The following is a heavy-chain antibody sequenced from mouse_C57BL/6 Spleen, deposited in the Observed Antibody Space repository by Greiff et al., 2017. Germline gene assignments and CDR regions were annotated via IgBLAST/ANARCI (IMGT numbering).Heavy chain of an antibody. CDR3: ASIYYDYDDGDYYAMDY. D-gene: IGHD2-4*01. Sequence: VQLQQSGAELVKPGASVKLSCKASGYTFTSYWMHWVKQRPGRGLEWIGRIDPNSGGTKYNEKFKSKATLTVDKPSSTAYMQLSSLTSEDSAVYYCASIYYDYDDGDYYAMDYWGQGTSVTVSS. CDR2: IDPNSGGT. V-gene: IGHV1-72*01. J-gene: IGHJ4*01. CDR1: GYTFTSYW.